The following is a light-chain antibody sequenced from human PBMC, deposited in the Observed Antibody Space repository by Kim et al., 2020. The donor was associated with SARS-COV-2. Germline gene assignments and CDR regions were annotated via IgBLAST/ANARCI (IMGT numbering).Light chain of an antibody. CDR2: QDD. CDR3: QTWDGITAV. V-gene: IGLV3-1*01. J-gene: IGLJ3*02. Sequence: SVSPGQTASITCSGDDLGDKYTCWYQQKPGQSPLLVIYQDDRRPSGIPDRFSGSNSGNTATLTISGTQAMDEADYYCQTWDGITAVFGGGTQLTVL. CDR1: DLGDKY.